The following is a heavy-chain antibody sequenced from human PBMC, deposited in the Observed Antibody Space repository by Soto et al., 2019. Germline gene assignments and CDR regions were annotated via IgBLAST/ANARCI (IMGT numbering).Heavy chain of an antibody. J-gene: IGHJ6*02. CDR1: GYTFTDYY. Sequence: ASVKVSCKASGYTFTDYYMHWVRQAPGQGLEWMGWINPNSGGTNYAQKFQGWVTMTRDTSISTAYMELSRLRSDDTAVYYCASSYSSSWGVYYYYGMDVWGQGTTVTVSS. CDR2: INPNSGGT. D-gene: IGHD6-6*01. V-gene: IGHV1-2*04. CDR3: ASSYSSSWGVYYYYGMDV.